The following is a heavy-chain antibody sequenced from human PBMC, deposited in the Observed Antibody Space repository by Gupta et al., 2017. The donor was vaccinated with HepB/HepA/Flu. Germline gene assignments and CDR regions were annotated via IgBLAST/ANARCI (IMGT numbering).Heavy chain of an antibody. CDR3: VRVDIS. V-gene: IGHV3-7*01. D-gene: IGHD2-2*03. Sequence: EVRLEETGGGWVQPGGYLTLSWAAPGFSFSNDWLNWVRQVSGKGLEWVANINPDGSVRRYVDSVKGRFIISRDNAKNSLYLQRSSLRDEDTAVYYCVRVDISWGQGTLVTVSP. CDR2: INPDGSVR. J-gene: IGHJ5*02. CDR1: GFSFSNDW.